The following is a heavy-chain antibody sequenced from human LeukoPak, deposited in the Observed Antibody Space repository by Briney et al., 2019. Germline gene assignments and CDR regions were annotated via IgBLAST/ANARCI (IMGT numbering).Heavy chain of an antibody. CDR2: INQDGTDK. D-gene: IGHD2-8*02. V-gene: IGHV3-7*03. CDR3: VTYSTGLYKGLEF. CDR1: GFTFTTYW. Sequence: GGSLRLSCAASGFTFTTYWMSWIRQAPGKGLEWVANINQDGTDKYYVDSVKGRFTFSRDNAQNSLYLQMSSLRVEDTAVYYCVTYSTGLYKGLEFWGQGTQVTVSS. J-gene: IGHJ4*02.